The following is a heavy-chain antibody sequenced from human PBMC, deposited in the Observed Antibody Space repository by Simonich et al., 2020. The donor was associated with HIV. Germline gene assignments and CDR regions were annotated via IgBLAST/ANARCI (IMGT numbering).Heavy chain of an antibody. D-gene: IGHD5-18*01. CDR3: ARLTVYSYGTYYFDY. CDR1: GGSFNGYY. Sequence: QVQLQQWGAGLLKPSETLSLTCAVYGGSFNGYYWSWIRQPPGKGLGWIGEINHRGSTNYTPSLKSRVTISVDTSKKQFSLKVRSVTVADTALYYCARLTVYSYGTYYFDYWGQGTLVTVSS. V-gene: IGHV4-34*01. CDR2: INHRGST. J-gene: IGHJ4*02.